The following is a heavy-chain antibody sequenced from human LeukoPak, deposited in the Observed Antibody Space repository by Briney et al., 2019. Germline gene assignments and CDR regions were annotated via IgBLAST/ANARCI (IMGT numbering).Heavy chain of an antibody. CDR3: AKVGFSEMEWLLYSDH. D-gene: IGHD3-3*01. V-gene: IGHV3-23*01. CDR1: GLTLSSYA. CDR2: ISGSSGHT. Sequence: PGGSLRLSCAASGLTLSSYAMSWVRQAPGKGLEWVSAISGSSGHTYYADYVKGRFTISRDNSKNTLYLQMNSLRAEDTAVYYCAKVGFSEMEWLLYSDHWGQGTLVTVSS. J-gene: IGHJ4*02.